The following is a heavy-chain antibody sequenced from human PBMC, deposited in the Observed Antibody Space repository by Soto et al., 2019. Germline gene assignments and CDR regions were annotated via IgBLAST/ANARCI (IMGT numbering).Heavy chain of an antibody. CDR3: ATDRTYYYGSGSYNWFDP. CDR2: FDPEDGET. J-gene: IGHJ5*02. V-gene: IGHV1-24*01. D-gene: IGHD3-10*01. CDR1: GYTLTELS. Sequence: ASVKVSCKVSGYTLTELSMHWVRQAPGKGLEWMGGFDPEDGETIYAQKFQGRVTMTEDTSTDTAYMELSSLRSEDTAVYYCATDRTYYYGSGSYNWFDPWGQGTLVTVSS.